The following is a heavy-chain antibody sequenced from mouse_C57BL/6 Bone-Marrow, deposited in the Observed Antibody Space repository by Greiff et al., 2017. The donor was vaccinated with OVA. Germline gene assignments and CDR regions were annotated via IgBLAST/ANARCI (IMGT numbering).Heavy chain of an antibody. CDR3: ARYYMIRAWYFDV. Sequence: EVQLQQSGPVLVKPGASVKMSCKASGYTFTDYYMNWVKQSPGKSLEWIGGINPYNGGTSYNQKFKGKATLTVDKSSSPAYMELNSLTSEGPAVDDSARYYMIRAWYFDVWGTGTTVTVSS. D-gene: IGHD2-4*01. J-gene: IGHJ1*03. CDR1: GYTFTDYY. CDR2: INPYNGGT. V-gene: IGHV1-19*01.